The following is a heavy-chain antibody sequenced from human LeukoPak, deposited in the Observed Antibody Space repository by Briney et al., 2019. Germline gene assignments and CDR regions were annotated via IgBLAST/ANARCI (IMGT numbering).Heavy chain of an antibody. Sequence: SETLSLTCAVSGASISSYYWTWIRQPAGKGLEWIGRIHTSGSTNHNPSLKSRVTMSRDTSKNQFSLRLTSVTAADTAVYYCARDSFLDGGMVRGVKHGMAVWGQGITVTVSS. CDR3: ARDSFLDGGMVRGVKHGMAV. V-gene: IGHV4-4*07. CDR1: GASISSYY. D-gene: IGHD3-10*01. CDR2: IHTSGST. J-gene: IGHJ6*02.